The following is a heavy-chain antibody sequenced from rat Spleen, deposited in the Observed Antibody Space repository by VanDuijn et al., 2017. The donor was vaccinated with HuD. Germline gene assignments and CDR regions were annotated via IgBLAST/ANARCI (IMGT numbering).Heavy chain of an antibody. CDR2: ISTSGDST. CDR3: ARHYYSSWD. Sequence: EVQLVESGGGLVQPGRSLKLSCAASGFTFSDYYMAWVRQAPTKGLEWVTSISTSGDSTYYRDSVKGRFTISRDNAKSTLYLQMDSLRSEDTATYYCARHYYSSWDWGQGTLVTVSS. V-gene: IGHV5S23*01. D-gene: IGHD1-2*01. CDR1: GFTFSDYY. J-gene: IGHJ3*01.